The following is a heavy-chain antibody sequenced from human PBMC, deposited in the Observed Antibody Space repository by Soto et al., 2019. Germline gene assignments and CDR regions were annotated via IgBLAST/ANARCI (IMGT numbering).Heavy chain of an antibody. Sequence: QVQLVQSGDEVKKPGASVKVSCKASGYIFVNYGIAWVRQAPGQGLGWMGWISPYTGNTHSATKVQGRLTMTTDTSPSTAYLDLVSLTSDDTAVYYCVRVDKYATPTPHDVWGEGTTVTVSS. CDR1: GYIFVNYG. D-gene: IGHD5-12*01. J-gene: IGHJ6*04. CDR3: VRVDKYATPTPHDV. CDR2: ISPYTGNT. V-gene: IGHV1-18*01.